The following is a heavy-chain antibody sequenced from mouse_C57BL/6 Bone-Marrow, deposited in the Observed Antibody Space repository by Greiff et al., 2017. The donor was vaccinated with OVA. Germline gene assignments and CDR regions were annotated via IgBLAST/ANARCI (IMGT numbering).Heavy chain of an antibody. V-gene: IGHV7-4*01. CDR2: IRNKVNGYTT. D-gene: IGHD1-1*01. CDR3: VKAVSSGSSYTWFAY. Sequence: EVKLMESGGGLVQPGSSLRLSCAASGFVFIDYSMSWVRQLPGKAPEWLALIRNKVNGYTTDYSASVKGRFTISRDTSQNILYLQMNTLRAEDSATYYWVKAVSSGSSYTWFAYWGQGTLVTVSA. CDR1: GFVFIDYS. J-gene: IGHJ3*01.